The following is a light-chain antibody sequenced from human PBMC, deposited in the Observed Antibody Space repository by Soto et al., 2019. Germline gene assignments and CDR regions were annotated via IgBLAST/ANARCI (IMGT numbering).Light chain of an antibody. CDR1: QSVSSY. V-gene: IGKV3-11*01. CDR3: QQRSNR. J-gene: IGKJ5*01. Sequence: EIVLTQSPATLSLSPGERATLSCRASQSVSSYLAWYQQKPGQAPRLLIYDASNRATGIPARFSGSGSGTDFTLTISSLEPEDFAVYYCQQRSNRVGQGTRLEIK. CDR2: DAS.